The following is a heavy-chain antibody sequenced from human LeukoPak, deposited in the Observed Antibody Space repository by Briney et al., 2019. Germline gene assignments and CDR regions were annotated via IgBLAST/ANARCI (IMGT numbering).Heavy chain of an antibody. J-gene: IGHJ4*02. CDR1: GYTFTSYY. V-gene: IGHV1-46*01. CDR2: INPSGGST. CDR3: ARDWEGDVQFDY. Sequence: ASVKVSCKASGYTFTSYYMHWVRQAPGQGLEWMGIINPSGGSTSYAQKFQGRVTMTRDMSTSTVYMELSSLRSEDTAVYYCARDWEGDVQFDYWGQGTLVTVSS. D-gene: IGHD1-26*01.